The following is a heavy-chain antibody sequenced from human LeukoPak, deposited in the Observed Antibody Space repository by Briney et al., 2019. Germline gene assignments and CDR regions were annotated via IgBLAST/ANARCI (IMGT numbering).Heavy chain of an antibody. Sequence: PSETLSLTCTVSGGSISSSHYYWGWIRQPPGEGLEWIGTIYSTGSTYYNPSLKSRVTISVDTSKNQFSLKLNSVTAADTAVYYCARHTKWEPFDYWGQGTLVTVSS. D-gene: IGHD1-26*01. CDR1: GGSISSSHYY. V-gene: IGHV4-39*01. J-gene: IGHJ4*02. CDR2: IYSTGST. CDR3: ARHTKWEPFDY.